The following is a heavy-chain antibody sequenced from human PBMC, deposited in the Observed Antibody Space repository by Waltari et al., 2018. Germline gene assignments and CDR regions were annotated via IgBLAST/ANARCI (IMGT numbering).Heavy chain of an antibody. Sequence: QVQLVQSGAEVKKPGSSVKVSCKASGGTFSSYAISWVRQAPGQGLEWMGGIIPILGIANYAQKFQGRVTITADESTSTAYMELSSLRSEDTAVYYCARDPSIAARKSEYFQHWGQGTLVTVSS. CDR1: GGTFSSYA. V-gene: IGHV1-69*04. CDR2: IIPILGIA. CDR3: ARDPSIAARKSEYFQH. J-gene: IGHJ1*01. D-gene: IGHD6-6*01.